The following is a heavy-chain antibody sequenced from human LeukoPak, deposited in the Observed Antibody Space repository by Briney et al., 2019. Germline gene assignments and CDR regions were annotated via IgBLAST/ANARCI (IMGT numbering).Heavy chain of an antibody. V-gene: IGHV4-38-2*02. CDR1: DYSSSSGYY. Sequence: SETLSLTCTVSDYSSSSGYYWGWIRQPPGKGLEWIGSIYHTGSTYYNPSLKSRVTISVDTSKNNFSLNLSSVTAADTAIYYCARYGDYLDYWGQGILVTVSS. CDR2: IYHTGST. CDR3: ARYGDYLDY. D-gene: IGHD4-17*01. J-gene: IGHJ4*02.